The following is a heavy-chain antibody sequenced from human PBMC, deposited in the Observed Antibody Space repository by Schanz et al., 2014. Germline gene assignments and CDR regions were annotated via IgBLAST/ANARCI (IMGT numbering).Heavy chain of an antibody. Sequence: QVQLVQSGAEVKKPGASVKVSCKASGYTFSSYGITWVRQAPGQGLEWMGKIIPVLNIATYAQRFQGRVSITADTSTNTAYMELSSLTSEDTAVHFCARGRGSYDYWGQGTLVTVSS. CDR3: ARGRGSYDY. D-gene: IGHD2-15*01. CDR1: GYTFSSYG. J-gene: IGHJ4*02. CDR2: IIPVLNIA. V-gene: IGHV1-69*04.